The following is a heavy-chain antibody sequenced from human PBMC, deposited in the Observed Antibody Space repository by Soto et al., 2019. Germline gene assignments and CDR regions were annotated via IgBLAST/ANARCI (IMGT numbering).Heavy chain of an antibody. CDR1: GYTFTIYG. J-gene: IGHJ4*02. D-gene: IGHD3-10*01. CDR2: ISAYNGNT. V-gene: IGHV1-18*01. Sequence: ASVKVSCKASGYTFTIYGISWVLQAPGQGLEWMGWISAYNGNTNYAQKLQGRVTMTTDTSTSTAYMELRSLRSDDTAVYYCASGWFGEFVYYFDYWGQGTLVTVSS. CDR3: ASGWFGEFVYYFDY.